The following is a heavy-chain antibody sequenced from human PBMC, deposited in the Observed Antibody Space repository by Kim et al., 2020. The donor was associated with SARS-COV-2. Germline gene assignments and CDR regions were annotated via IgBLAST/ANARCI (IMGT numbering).Heavy chain of an antibody. CDR3: VVVPAATHLFDF. V-gene: IGHV3-21*01. Sequence: GGSLRLSCVASEFTFSTYTMDWVRQAPGKGMEWVSSFSSSNSYVNYADSVMGRFTISRDNAKNSLFLDMNSLRAEDTAVYYCVVVPAATHLFDFWGQGTIDTVSS. J-gene: IGHJ3*01. CDR2: FSSSNSYV. CDR1: EFTFSTYT. D-gene: IGHD2-2*01.